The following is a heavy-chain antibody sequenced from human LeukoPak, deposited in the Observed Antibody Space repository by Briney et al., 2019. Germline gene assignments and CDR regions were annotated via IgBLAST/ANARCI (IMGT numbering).Heavy chain of an antibody. V-gene: IGHV4-34*01. D-gene: IGHD6-19*01. J-gene: IGHJ5*02. Sequence: SETLSLTCAVYGGSFSGYYWSWIRQPPGKGLEWIGEINHSGSTNYNPSLKSRVTISVDTSKNQFSLKLSSATAADTAVYYCARGSSGWWFDPWGQGTLVTVSS. CDR2: INHSGST. CDR1: GGSFSGYY. CDR3: ARGSSGWWFDP.